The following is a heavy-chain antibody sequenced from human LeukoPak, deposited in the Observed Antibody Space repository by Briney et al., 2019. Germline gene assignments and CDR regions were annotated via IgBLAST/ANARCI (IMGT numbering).Heavy chain of an antibody. J-gene: IGHJ5*02. CDR1: RFTFSSYA. V-gene: IGHV3-23*01. CDR2: ISGSGGST. CDR3: AKDSAGPGGVGWFDP. Sequence: HPGGSLRLSCAASRFTFSSYAMSWVRQAPGKGLEWVSAISGSGGSTYYADSVKGRFTISRDNSKNTLYLQMNSLRAEGTAVYYCAKDSAGPGGVGWFDPWGQGTLVTVSS. D-gene: IGHD6-13*01.